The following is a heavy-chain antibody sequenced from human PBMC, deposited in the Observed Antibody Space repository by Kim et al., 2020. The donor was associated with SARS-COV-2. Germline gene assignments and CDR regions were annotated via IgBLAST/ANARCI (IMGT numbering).Heavy chain of an antibody. D-gene: IGHD3-9*01. CDR1: GGSFSGYY. CDR3: ARAGKRLRYFDWAPDY. CDR2: INHSGST. V-gene: IGHV4-34*01. J-gene: IGHJ4*02. Sequence: SETLSLTCAVYGGSFSGYYWSWIRQPPGKGLEWIGEINHSGSTNYNPSLKSRVTISVDTSKNQFSLKLSSVTAADTAVYYCARAGKRLRYFDWAPDYWGQGTLVTVSS.